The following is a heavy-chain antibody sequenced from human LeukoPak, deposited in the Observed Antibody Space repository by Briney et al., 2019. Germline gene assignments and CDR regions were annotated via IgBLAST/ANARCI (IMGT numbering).Heavy chain of an antibody. CDR1: GFTVSSNY. Sequence: PGESLRLSCAASGFTVSSNYMSWVRQAPGKGLEWVSVIYSGGSTYYADSVKGRFIISRDNSKNTLYLQMNSLRAEDTAVYYCARSGYSSSPLDYWGQGTLVTVSS. CDR2: IYSGGST. V-gene: IGHV3-53*01. D-gene: IGHD6-13*01. CDR3: ARSGYSSSPLDY. J-gene: IGHJ4*02.